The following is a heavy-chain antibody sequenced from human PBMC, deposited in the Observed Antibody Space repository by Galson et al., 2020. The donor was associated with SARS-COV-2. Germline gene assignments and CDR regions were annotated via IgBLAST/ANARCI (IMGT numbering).Heavy chain of an antibody. J-gene: IGHJ5*02. CDR1: GYSFTSYW. Sequence: GVSLKISCKGSGYSFTSYWIGWVRQMPGKGLEWMGIIYPGDSDTRYSPSFQGQVTISADKSISTAYLQWSSLKASDTAMYYCARTYYYGSGSYFNWFDPWGQGTLVTVSS. CDR3: ARTYYYGSGSYFNWFDP. V-gene: IGHV5-51*01. D-gene: IGHD3-10*01. CDR2: IYPGDSDT.